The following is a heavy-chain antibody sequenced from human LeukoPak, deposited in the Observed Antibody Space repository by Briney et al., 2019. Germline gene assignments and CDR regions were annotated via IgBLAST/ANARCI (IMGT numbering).Heavy chain of an antibody. D-gene: IGHD2-15*01. J-gene: IGHJ5*02. CDR3: ARATRVNCSGGSCYRTPRRVGRLHNWFDP. V-gene: IGHV4-34*01. Sequence: SETLSLTCAVYGGSFSGYYWSWIRQPPGKGLEWIGEINHSGSTNYNPSLKSRVTISVDTSKNQFSLKLSSVTAADTAVYYCARATRVNCSGGSCYRTPRRVGRLHNWFDPWGQGTLVTVSS. CDR1: GGSFSGYY. CDR2: INHSGST.